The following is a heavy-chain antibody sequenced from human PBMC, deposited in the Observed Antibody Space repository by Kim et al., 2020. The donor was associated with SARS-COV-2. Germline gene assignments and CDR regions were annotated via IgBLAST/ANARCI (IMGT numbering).Heavy chain of an antibody. D-gene: IGHD3-9*01. CDR1: GGTFSSYA. CDR3: ARARFDWLASVWFDP. V-gene: IGHV1-69*04. Sequence: SVKVSCKASGGTFSSYAISWVRQAPGQGLEWMGRIIPILGIANYAQKFQGRVTITADKSTSTAYMELSSLRSEDTAVYYCARARFDWLASVWFDPWGQGTLVTVSS. CDR2: IIPILGIA. J-gene: IGHJ5*02.